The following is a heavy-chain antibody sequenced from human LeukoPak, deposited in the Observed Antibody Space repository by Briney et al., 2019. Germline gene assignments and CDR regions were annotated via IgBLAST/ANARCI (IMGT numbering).Heavy chain of an antibody. J-gene: IGHJ4*02. CDR2: IYYSGST. CDR1: GGSISSGGYY. V-gene: IGHV4-31*03. Sequence: SQTLSLTCTVSGGSISSGGYYWSWIRQHPGKGLEWIVYIYYSGSTYYNPSLKSRVTISVDTSRNQFSLKLSSVTAADTAVYYCASVMVTRKTRTFDYWGQGTLVTVSS. D-gene: IGHD2-21*02. CDR3: ASVMVTRKTRTFDY.